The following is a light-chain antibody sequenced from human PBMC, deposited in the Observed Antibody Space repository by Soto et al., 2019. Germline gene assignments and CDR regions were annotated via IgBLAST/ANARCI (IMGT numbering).Light chain of an antibody. V-gene: IGLV7-46*01. CDR2: DTS. J-gene: IGLJ3*02. Sequence: QAVVTQPPSVSGAPGGTVTLTCGSNTGAVTSGHYPHWLQQRPGQAPRTLIYDTSNKQSWTPARFSGSLLGGKAALTLSGAQPADEADYYCLLSYSGGNWVFGGGTKLTVL. CDR1: TGAVTSGHY. CDR3: LLSYSGGNWV.